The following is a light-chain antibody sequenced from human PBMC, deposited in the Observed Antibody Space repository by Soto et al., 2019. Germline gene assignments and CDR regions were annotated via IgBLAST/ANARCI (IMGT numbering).Light chain of an antibody. Sequence: QTVVTQEPSLTVCPGGTVRVTWASDTGAVTSDHFPNWFQQKPGQAPRPLIYSTSKKHSWTPARFSGSLLGGRAALTLSGVQPEDEGDYYCLLYSGGAQPWIFGGGTKVTVL. V-gene: IGLV7-43*01. CDR2: STS. CDR1: TGAVTSDHF. CDR3: LLYSGGAQPWI. J-gene: IGLJ2*01.